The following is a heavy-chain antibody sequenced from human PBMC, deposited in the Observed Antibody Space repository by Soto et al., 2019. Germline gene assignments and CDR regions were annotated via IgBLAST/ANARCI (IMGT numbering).Heavy chain of an antibody. CDR3: VRIIGNRWLDS. CDR2: IYYSGST. D-gene: IGHD3-10*01. J-gene: IGHJ5*01. V-gene: IGHV4-31*03. Sequence: SETLSLTCTVADGSSSSGFDYWSWIRQHSGKGLEWIGYIYYSGSTYYNPSLKPRITINPATSNNQLSLQLNSVTPDDTAVYYCVRIIGNRWLDSWGQATLVTV. CDR1: DGSSSSGFDY.